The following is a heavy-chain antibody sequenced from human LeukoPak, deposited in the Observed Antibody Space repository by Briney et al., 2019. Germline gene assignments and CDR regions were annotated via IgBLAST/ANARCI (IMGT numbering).Heavy chain of an antibody. CDR2: IYSGGST. CDR1: GFTVSSNY. D-gene: IGHD2-15*01. J-gene: IGHJ6*02. CDR3: ARDRIVVVAAKYYYYGMDV. V-gene: IGHV3-53*01. Sequence: GGSLRLSCAASGFTVSSNYMSWVRQAPGKGLEWVSVIYSGGSTYYADSVKGRFTISRDNSKNTLYLQMNSLRAEDTAVYYCARDRIVVVAAKYYYYGMDVWGQGTTVTVSS.